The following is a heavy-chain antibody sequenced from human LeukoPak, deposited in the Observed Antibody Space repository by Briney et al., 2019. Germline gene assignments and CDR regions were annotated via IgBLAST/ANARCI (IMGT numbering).Heavy chain of an antibody. D-gene: IGHD5-18*01. V-gene: IGHV3-7*03. CDR2: INHNGNVN. J-gene: IGHJ4*02. CDR3: ARGGGYSYGPTYYFDY. Sequence: GSLRLSCAASGFTFSSYWMNWARQAPGKGLEWVASINHNGNVNYYVDSVKGRFTISRDNAKNSLYLQMSNLRAEDTAVYFCARGGGYSYGPTYYFDYWGQGTLVTVSS. CDR1: GFTFSSYW.